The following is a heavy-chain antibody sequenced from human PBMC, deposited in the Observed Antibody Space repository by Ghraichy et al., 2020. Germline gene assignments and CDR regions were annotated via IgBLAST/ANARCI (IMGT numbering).Heavy chain of an antibody. CDR2: IYWNDDK. Sequence: SGPTLVKPTQTLTLTCTFSGFSLSTSGVGVGWIRQPPGKALEWLALIYWNDDKRYSPSLKSRLTITKDTSKNQVVLTMTNMDPVDTATYYCARTYYYDSSGPDAFDIWGQGTMVTVSS. V-gene: IGHV2-5*01. D-gene: IGHD3-22*01. J-gene: IGHJ3*02. CDR1: GFSLSTSGVG. CDR3: ARTYYYDSSGPDAFDI.